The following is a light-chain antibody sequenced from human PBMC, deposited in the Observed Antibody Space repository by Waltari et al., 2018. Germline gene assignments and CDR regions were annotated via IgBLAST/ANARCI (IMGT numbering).Light chain of an antibody. CDR2: DVT. CDR3: SSYTSSSTVI. Sequence: QSALTQPASVSGSPGQSITISCTGASSDLVGYNYVSWYQQHPGEAPKLIIYDVTHRPSGFSNHFSGSRSGNTASLTISGLQAEDEAHYYCSSYTSSSTVIFGGGTKLTVL. CDR1: SSDLVGYNY. V-gene: IGLV2-14*03. J-gene: IGLJ2*01.